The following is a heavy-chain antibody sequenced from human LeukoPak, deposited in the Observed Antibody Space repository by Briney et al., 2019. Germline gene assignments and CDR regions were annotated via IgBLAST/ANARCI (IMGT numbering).Heavy chain of an antibody. D-gene: IGHD5-24*01. V-gene: IGHV4-39*01. CDR2: MYHNGST. Sequence: SETLSLTCTVSGGSISSISYYWGWIGQPPGKGLEWIGSMYHNGSTYYNPSLKSRVTISVDTSKNQFSLKLTSVTAADTAVYYCARHPSGRMWLQQGGWFDPWGQGTLVTVSS. J-gene: IGHJ5*02. CDR3: ARHPSGRMWLQQGGWFDP. CDR1: GGSISSISYY.